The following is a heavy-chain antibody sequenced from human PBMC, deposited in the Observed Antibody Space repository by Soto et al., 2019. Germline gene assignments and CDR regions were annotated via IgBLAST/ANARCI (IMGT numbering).Heavy chain of an antibody. CDR2: INPNSGDT. J-gene: IGHJ4*02. CDR1: GYAFTGYY. V-gene: IGHV1-2*02. CDR3: ATRYSYVHF. Sequence: ASVKVSCKSSGYAFTGYYIHCVRQAPGQGLEWMGWINPNSGDTNYAQKFQGRVTMTRDTSFSTAYMELSSPRSDDTAVYYCATRYSYVHFWGQGTLVTVSS. D-gene: IGHD5-18*01.